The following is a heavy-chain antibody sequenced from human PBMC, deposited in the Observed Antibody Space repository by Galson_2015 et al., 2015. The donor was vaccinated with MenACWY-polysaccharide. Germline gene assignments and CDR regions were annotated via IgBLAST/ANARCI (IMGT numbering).Heavy chain of an antibody. CDR1: GGSFSIFS. CDR2: IIPGLDKP. V-gene: IGHV1-69*02. D-gene: IGHD3-16*01. Sequence: SVKVSCKASGGSFSIFSFNWVRQAPGQGLEWMGRIIPGLDKPNYAQKFQGRATITADQFTGTAYMELSSLRSEDTAAYYCASLLGEAPAQTGAFDLWGQGAVVTVSS. J-gene: IGHJ3*01. CDR3: ASLLGEAPAQTGAFDL.